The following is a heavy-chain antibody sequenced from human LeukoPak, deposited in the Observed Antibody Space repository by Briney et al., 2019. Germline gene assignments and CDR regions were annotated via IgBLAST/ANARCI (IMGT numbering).Heavy chain of an antibody. Sequence: PSETLSLTCTVSGGSISNYYWTWIRQPAGKGLEWIGRVYTTGTTNYNPPLKSRVTMSVDTFENQFSLKLSSVTAADTAVYYCARRPGYCSSTGCYFGEAFDYWGQGTLVTVSS. J-gene: IGHJ4*02. D-gene: IGHD2-2*01. CDR3: ARRPGYCSSTGCYFGEAFDY. V-gene: IGHV4-4*07. CDR2: VYTTGTT. CDR1: GGSISNYY.